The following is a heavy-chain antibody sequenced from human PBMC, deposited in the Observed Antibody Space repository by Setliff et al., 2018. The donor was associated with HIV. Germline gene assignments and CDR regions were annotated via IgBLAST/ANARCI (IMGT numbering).Heavy chain of an antibody. CDR1: GYTFTSYA. J-gene: IGHJ4*02. CDR3: ARVWFGEAIFDY. Sequence: ASVKVSCKASGYTFTSYAMHWVRQAPGQRLEWMGWINAGKGNTKNSQKFQGRVTITRDTSASTAYMELSSLRPEDTAAYYCARVWFGEAIFDYWGQGTLVTVSS. CDR2: INAGKGNT. V-gene: IGHV1-3*01. D-gene: IGHD3-10*01.